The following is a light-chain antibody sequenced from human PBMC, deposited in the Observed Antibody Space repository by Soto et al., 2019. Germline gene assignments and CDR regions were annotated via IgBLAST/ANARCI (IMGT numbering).Light chain of an antibody. Sequence: SYELTQPPSVSVAPGQTARITCGGSNIGSKSVHWYQQKPGQAPMMVVCANSDRNSGIPERFSGSNSANTATLTISRVEAGDEADYYCHVWDSGSAHHVFGTGTKLTVL. CDR3: HVWDSGSAHHV. CDR1: NIGSKS. V-gene: IGLV3-21*02. CDR2: ANS. J-gene: IGLJ1*01.